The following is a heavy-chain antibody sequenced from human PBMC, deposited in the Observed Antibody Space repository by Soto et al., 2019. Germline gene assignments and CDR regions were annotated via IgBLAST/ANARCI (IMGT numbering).Heavy chain of an antibody. CDR2: IFHTGSA. V-gene: IGHV4-4*02. CDR3: ARHIAVSGTRGFDH. CDR1: GGSITSNW. J-gene: IGHJ4*02. Sequence: QVQLQESGPGLMKPSGTLSLTCAVSGGSITSNWWSWVHQPPGKGLEWIAEIFHTGSANYNPSLMGRLTISMDKSRNHLSLNLNSVTAADTAVYCARHIAVSGTRGFDHWGQGTLVTVSS. D-gene: IGHD2-21*01.